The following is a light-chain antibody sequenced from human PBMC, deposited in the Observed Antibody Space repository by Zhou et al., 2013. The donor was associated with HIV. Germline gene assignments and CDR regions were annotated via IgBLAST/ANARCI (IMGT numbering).Light chain of an antibody. CDR1: HTVTSN. CDR3: QQYNNWPT. CDR2: GAS. J-gene: IGKJ1*01. V-gene: IGKV3-15*01. Sequence: EIVLTQSPGTLSLSPGERATLSCRASHTVTSNYLAWYQHKPGQGPKVLIFGASTRATGIPARFSGSGSGTEFTLTISSLQSEDFAVYYCQQYNNWPTFGQGTKVEIK.